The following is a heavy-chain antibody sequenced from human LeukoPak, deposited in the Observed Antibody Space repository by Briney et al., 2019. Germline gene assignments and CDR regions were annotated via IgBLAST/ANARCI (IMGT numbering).Heavy chain of an antibody. V-gene: IGHV1-2*02. CDR3: ARDIRGGRGPSSAQLATIY. CDR2: INPNSGGT. Sequence: ASVKVSCKASGYTFTGYYMHWVRQAPGQGLEWMGWINPNSGGTNYAQKFQGRVTMTRDTSISTAYMELSRLRSDDTAVYYCARDIRGGRGPSSAQLATIYWGQGTLVTVSS. CDR1: GYTFTGYY. J-gene: IGHJ4*02. D-gene: IGHD5-24*01.